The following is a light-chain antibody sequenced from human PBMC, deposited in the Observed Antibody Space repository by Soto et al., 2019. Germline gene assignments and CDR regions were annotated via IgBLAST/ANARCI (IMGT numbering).Light chain of an antibody. CDR2: GAS. V-gene: IGKV3D-15*01. J-gene: IGKJ1*01. CDR1: QSVSNSY. CDR3: QQYNNWPEP. Sequence: EIVLTQSPGTLSLSPVERATLSCTASQSVSNSYLAWYQQKPGQAPRLLIYGASNRATGIPDRFSGSGSGTEFTLTISSLQSEDFAVYYCQQYNNWPEPFGQGTKVDIK.